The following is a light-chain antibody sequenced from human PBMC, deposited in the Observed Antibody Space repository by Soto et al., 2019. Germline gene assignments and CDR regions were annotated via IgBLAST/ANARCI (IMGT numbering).Light chain of an antibody. J-gene: IGKJ1*01. V-gene: IGKV3D-20*02. CDR1: QTVRNNY. Sequence: EFVLTQSPGTLSLSPGERATLSCRASQTVRNNYLAWYQQKPGQAPRLLIYDASSRATGIPDRFSGSGSGTDFTLTINSLQPEDFATYSCQQSYNSPQTFGQGTKVDIK. CDR3: QQSYNSPQT. CDR2: DAS.